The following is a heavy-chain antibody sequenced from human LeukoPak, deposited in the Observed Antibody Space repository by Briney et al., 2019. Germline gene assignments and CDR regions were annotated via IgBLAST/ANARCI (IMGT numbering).Heavy chain of an antibody. Sequence: ASVKVSCKASGYTFTSYGISWVRQAPGQGLEWMGWISAYNGNTNYAQKLQGRVTMTTDTSTSTAYMELRSLRSDDTAVYYCARGRFKDIVAMTYYFDYWGQGTLVTVSS. J-gene: IGHJ4*02. CDR2: ISAYNGNT. CDR3: ARGRFKDIVAMTYYFDY. D-gene: IGHD5-12*01. V-gene: IGHV1-18*04. CDR1: GYTFTSYG.